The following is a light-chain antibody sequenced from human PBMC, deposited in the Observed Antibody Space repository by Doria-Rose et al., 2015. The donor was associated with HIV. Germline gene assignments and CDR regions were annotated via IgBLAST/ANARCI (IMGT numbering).Light chain of an antibody. J-gene: IGKJ1*01. Sequence: EIVLTQSPGTLSLSPGERATLSCRASQSFSSTYLAWYQLKPGQAPSLLIYGGSTGATGIPDRFSASGSGTDFTLTINRLEPEDFALYYCHQYGTSWTFGQGTKVEI. CDR3: HQYGTSWT. V-gene: IGKV3-20*01. CDR1: QSFSSTY. CDR2: GGS.